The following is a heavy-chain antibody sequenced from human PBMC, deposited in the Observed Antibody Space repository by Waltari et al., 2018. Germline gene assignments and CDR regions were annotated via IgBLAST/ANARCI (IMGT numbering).Heavy chain of an antibody. Sequence: QLHESGPGLLQPSWTLSPPCTVSVHSLTTGDWWSWVRQPPAQGLEWIGQIPRSGITNYNPSLEIRVTISIDTSNNHFSLKVTSTTAADTAVYYCARDRGRGIYLDSWGRGTLVTVSP. D-gene: IGHD2-15*01. J-gene: IGHJ4*02. CDR1: VHSLTTGDW. V-gene: IGHV4-4*02. CDR2: IPRSGIT. CDR3: ARDRGRGIYLDS.